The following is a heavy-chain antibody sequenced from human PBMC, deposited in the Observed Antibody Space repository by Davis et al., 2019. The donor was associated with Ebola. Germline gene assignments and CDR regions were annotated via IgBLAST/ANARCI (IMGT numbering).Heavy chain of an antibody. CDR1: EYTLTELY. Sequence: AASVKVSCKVSEYTLTELYIHWVRQGPGQGLEWVGRINSRRGDTYSAQKFQGRVTMTRDTSISTVYMELSRLRSDDTAVYYCARDCGGSYNCGYYYYVMDVLGKGTTVTVSS. J-gene: IGHJ6*04. CDR3: ARDCGGSYNCGYYYYVMDV. V-gene: IGHV1-2*06. D-gene: IGHD1-26*01. CDR2: INSRRGDT.